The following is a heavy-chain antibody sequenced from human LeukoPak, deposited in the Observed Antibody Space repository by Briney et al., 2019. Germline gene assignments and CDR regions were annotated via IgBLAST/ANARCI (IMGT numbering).Heavy chain of an antibody. D-gene: IGHD5-24*01. CDR1: GYPFTTSW. Sequence: GESLKISCQGFGYPFTTSWIGWVRQLPGKGLEWTAIIYAGNSDAKYSPSFQGQVSISTDRSISTTYLHWSSLKASDTAIYYCAIINHPDGRVYWGQGTLVTVSS. V-gene: IGHV5-51*01. CDR2: IYAGNSDA. J-gene: IGHJ4*02. CDR3: AIINHPDGRVY.